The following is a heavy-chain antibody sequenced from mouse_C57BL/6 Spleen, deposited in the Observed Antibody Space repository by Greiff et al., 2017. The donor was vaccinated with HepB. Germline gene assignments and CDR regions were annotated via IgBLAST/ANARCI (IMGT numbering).Heavy chain of an antibody. J-gene: IGHJ3*01. V-gene: IGHV2-9-1*01. D-gene: IGHD2-5*01. CDR3: ARNWAPAYYSKEGWFAY. CDR1: GFSLTSYA. Sequence: VKLVESGPGLVAPSQSLSITCTVSGFSLTSYAISWVRQPPGKGLEWLGVIWTGGGTNYNSALKSRLSISKDNSKSQVFLKMNSLQTDDTARYYCARNWAPAYYSKEGWFAYWGQGTLVTVSA. CDR2: IWTGGGT.